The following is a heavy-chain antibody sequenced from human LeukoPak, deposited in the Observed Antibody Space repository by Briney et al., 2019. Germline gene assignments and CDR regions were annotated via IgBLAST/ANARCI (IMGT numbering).Heavy chain of an antibody. CDR2: INHSGST. J-gene: IGHJ3*02. CDR1: GGSFSGYY. D-gene: IGHD3-22*01. Sequence: SETLSLTCAVCGGSFSGYYWSWIRQPPGKGLEWIGEINHSGSTNYNPSLKSRVTISVDTSKNQFSLKLRSVNAADTAVYYCARAYDSSGYEDAFDIWGQGTMVTVSS. V-gene: IGHV4-34*01. CDR3: ARAYDSSGYEDAFDI.